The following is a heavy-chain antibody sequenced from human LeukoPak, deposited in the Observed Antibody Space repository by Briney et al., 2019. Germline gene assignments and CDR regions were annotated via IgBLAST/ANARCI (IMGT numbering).Heavy chain of an antibody. CDR1: GFTFDDYA. V-gene: IGHV3-9*01. D-gene: IGHD3-3*01. J-gene: IGHJ4*02. Sequence: GGSLRLSCAASGFTFDDYAMHWVRQAPGKGLEWVSGISWNSGSIGYADSVKGRFTISRDNDKNSLYLQMNSLRAEDTALYYCAKDISGIYYDFWSGPDDWGQGTLVTVSS. CDR2: ISWNSGSI. CDR3: AKDISGIYYDFWSGPDD.